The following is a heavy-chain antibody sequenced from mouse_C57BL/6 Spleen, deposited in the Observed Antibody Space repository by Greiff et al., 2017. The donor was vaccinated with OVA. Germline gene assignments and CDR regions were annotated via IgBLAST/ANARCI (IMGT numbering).Heavy chain of an antibody. CDR1: GFTFSSYT. Sequence: EVKLQESGGGLVKPGGSLKLSCAASGFTFSSYTMSWVRQTPEKRLEWVATISGGGGNTYYPDSVKGRFTISRDNAKNTLYLQMSSLGSEDTALYDCARHEGYWGQGTTLTVSS. V-gene: IGHV5-9*01. CDR3: ARHEGY. J-gene: IGHJ2*01. CDR2: ISGGGGNT.